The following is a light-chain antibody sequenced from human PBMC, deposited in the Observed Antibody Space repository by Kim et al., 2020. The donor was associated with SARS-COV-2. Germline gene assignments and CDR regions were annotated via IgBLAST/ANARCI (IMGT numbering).Light chain of an antibody. Sequence: ASVGDRVTITCRASQSISSFLSWYQQKPGEAPKLLIYAASGLQSGVPSRFSGSGSGTDFTLTISSLQPEDFATYYCQQSYTTPRGTFGQGTKLEI. V-gene: IGKV1-39*01. CDR3: QQSYTTPRGT. CDR2: AAS. J-gene: IGKJ2*02. CDR1: QSISSF.